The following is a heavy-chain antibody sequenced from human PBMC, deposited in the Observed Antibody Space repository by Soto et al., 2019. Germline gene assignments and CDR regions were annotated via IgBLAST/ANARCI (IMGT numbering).Heavy chain of an antibody. CDR2: INANNGNT. CDR3: ARDGRGWYLDY. Sequence: ASVKGSCKASGYTYTGYYMHWVRQETGQGLEWMGWINANNGNTKYSQKIQGRVTMTRDTSASTAYMELSSLRSEDTAVYYCARDGRGWYLDYWGQGTLVTVS. V-gene: IGHV1-3*01. J-gene: IGHJ4*02. CDR1: GYTYTGYY. D-gene: IGHD6-19*01.